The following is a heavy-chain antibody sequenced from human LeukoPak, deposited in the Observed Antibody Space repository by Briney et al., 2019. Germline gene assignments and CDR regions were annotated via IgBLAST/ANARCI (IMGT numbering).Heavy chain of an antibody. J-gene: IGHJ6*03. CDR2: IDWDDDK. V-gene: IGHV2-70*17. Sequence: ESGPTLVNPTQTLTLTCTFSGFSLSTSGMCVSWIRQPPGKALEWLARIDWDDDKFYSTSLKTRLTISKDTSKNQMVLTMTNMDPVDTATYYCARIRGASGTIGGQNYYYYNMDVWGKGTTVTVSS. CDR3: ARIRGASGTIGGQNYYYYNMDV. CDR1: GFSLSTSGMC. D-gene: IGHD3-16*01.